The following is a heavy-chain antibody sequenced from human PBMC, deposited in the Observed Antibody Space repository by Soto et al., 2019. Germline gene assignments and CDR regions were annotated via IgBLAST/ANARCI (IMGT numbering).Heavy chain of an antibody. CDR2: INAGNGNT. CDR3: ARDQDMGY. Sequence: QVQLVQSGAEVKKPGASVKVSCKASGYTFTSYAMHWVRQAPGQRLEWMGWINAGNGNTKYSQKFQGRVTITRYTSASTAYMELSSPRSEDTAVYYCARDQDMGYWGQGTLVTVSS. CDR1: GYTFTSYA. D-gene: IGHD2-15*01. V-gene: IGHV1-3*01. J-gene: IGHJ4*02.